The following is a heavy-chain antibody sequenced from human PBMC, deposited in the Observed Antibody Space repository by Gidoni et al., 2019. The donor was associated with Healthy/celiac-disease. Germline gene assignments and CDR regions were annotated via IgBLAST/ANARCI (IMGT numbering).Heavy chain of an antibody. CDR3: ARHKYYDFWSGPLPHYFDY. Sequence: QLQLQEPGPGLVKPSETLPLTCTVSGGSICSSTYYWGWSRQPPGKWLGWIGSIYYSESTYYNPSLKSRVTISVDTSKNQFSLKLSTVTAADTAVYYCARHKYYDFWSGPLPHYFDYWGQGTLVTVSS. CDR1: GGSICSSTYY. D-gene: IGHD3-3*01. V-gene: IGHV4-39*01. J-gene: IGHJ4*02. CDR2: IYYSEST.